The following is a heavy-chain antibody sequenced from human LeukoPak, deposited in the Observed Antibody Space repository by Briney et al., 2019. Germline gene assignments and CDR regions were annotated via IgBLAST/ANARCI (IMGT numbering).Heavy chain of an antibody. J-gene: IGHJ6*03. CDR3: TREKTYTTPLYYYYYYMDV. CDR2: IRSKAYGGTT. V-gene: IGHV3-49*03. CDR1: GFTFGDHA. Sequence: PGGSLRLSCTASGFTFGDHAMSWFRQAPGKGLEWVGFIRSKAYGGTTEYAASVKGRFTISRDDSKSIAYLQMNSLKTEDTAVYYCTREKTYTTPLYYYYYYMDVWGKGTTVTVSS. D-gene: IGHD1-1*01.